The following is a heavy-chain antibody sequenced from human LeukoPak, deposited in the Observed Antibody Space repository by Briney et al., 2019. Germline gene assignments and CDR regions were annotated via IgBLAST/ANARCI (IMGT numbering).Heavy chain of an antibody. CDR2: INPNSGGT. CDR1: GYTFTDYY. D-gene: IGHD5-24*01. Sequence: GASVKVSCKASGYTFTDYYIHWVRQAPGQGLEWMGRINPNSGGTDYAQKFQGRVTMTRDTSISTAYMGLSRLRSDDTAVYYCAREMTTIENDYWGQGTLVTVSS. V-gene: IGHV1-2*02. J-gene: IGHJ4*02. CDR3: AREMTTIENDY.